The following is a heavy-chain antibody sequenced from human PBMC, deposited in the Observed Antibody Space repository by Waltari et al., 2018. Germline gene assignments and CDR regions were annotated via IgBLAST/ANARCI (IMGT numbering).Heavy chain of an antibody. CDR2: MNPNSGNL. D-gene: IGHD3-16*01. J-gene: IGHJ4*02. V-gene: IGHV1-8*03. CDR1: GYTFSNYD. CDR3: ATRGLQGVMLSIVH. Sequence: QVQLVQSGAEVKNPGASVKLSCKTSGYTFSNYDVSWVRQAPGRGLEWMGWMNPNSGNLGFAQGFQGRVMCTADTSTTTAYMELSSLRSEDTAVYYCATRGLQGVMLSIVHWGQGTLVTVSS.